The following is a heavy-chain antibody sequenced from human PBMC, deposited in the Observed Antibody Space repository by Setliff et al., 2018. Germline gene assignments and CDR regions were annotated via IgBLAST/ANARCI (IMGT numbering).Heavy chain of an antibody. D-gene: IGHD3-3*01. J-gene: IGHJ4*02. CDR3: AARSTPYYDLWSGPLDY. CDR1: GGSISSDSHY. CDR2: IYHSGNT. V-gene: IGHV4-39*01. Sequence: PSETLSLTCTVSGGSISSDSHYWGWIRQPAGKGLQWIGNIYHSGNTYYTPSLRSRVTISVDTSKSQFSLKLTSVTATDTAVYYCAARSTPYYDLWSGPLDYWGLGALVTVSS.